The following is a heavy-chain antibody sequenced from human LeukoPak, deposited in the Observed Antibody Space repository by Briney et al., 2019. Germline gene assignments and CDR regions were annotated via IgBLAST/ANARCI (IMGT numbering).Heavy chain of an antibody. V-gene: IGHV3-48*01. Sequence: GGSLRLSCAASGFTFSSYSMNWVRQAPGKGLEWVSYISSSSSTIYYADSVKGRFTISRDDAKNSLYLQMNSLRAEDTAVYYCARDKIATYSSSLEYYFDYWGQGTLVTVSS. J-gene: IGHJ4*02. CDR1: GFTFSSYS. CDR2: ISSSSSTI. D-gene: IGHD6-6*01. CDR3: ARDKIATYSSSLEYYFDY.